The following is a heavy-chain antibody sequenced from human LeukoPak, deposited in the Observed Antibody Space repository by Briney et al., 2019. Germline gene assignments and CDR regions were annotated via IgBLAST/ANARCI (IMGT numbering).Heavy chain of an antibody. CDR1: GFTVTTNY. Sequence: GGSLRLSCAASGFTVTTNYMSWVRQAPGKGLEWVSVIYSGGITYYADSVKGRFTISRDNSKNTVYLQMTNLRAEDTAVYYCAKGYIQLWWFDYWGQGTLVTVSS. J-gene: IGHJ4*02. CDR2: IYSGGIT. CDR3: AKGYIQLWWFDY. D-gene: IGHD2-21*01. V-gene: IGHV3-53*01.